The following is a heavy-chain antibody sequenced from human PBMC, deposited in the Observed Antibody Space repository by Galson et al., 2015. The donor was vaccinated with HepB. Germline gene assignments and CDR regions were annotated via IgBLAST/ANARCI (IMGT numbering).Heavy chain of an antibody. D-gene: IGHD2-2*03. CDR2: ISSSSSYI. J-gene: IGHJ5*02. CDR1: GFTFGDYA. CDR3: ARDRLLDIVVVPAAYNWFDP. V-gene: IGHV3-21*01. Sequence: SLRLSCAASGFTFGDYAMSWVRQAPGKGLEWVSSISSSSSYIYYADSVKGRFTISRDNAKDSLYLQMNSLRAEDTAVYYYARDRLLDIVVVPAAYNWFDPWGQGTLVTVSS.